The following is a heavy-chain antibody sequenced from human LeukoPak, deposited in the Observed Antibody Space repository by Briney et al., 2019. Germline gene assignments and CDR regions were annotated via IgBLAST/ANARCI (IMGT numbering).Heavy chain of an antibody. CDR2: IKQDGSEK. J-gene: IGHJ4*02. Sequence: GGSLRLSCAASGFTFSNYWMSWVRQAPGKGLEWVANIKQDGSEKYYMDSVKGRFTISRDSAKNSLYLQMNSLRSEDTAVYYCARRLVGASYFDYWGQGTLVTVSS. CDR1: GFTFSNYW. V-gene: IGHV3-7*03. D-gene: IGHD1-26*01. CDR3: ARRLVGASYFDY.